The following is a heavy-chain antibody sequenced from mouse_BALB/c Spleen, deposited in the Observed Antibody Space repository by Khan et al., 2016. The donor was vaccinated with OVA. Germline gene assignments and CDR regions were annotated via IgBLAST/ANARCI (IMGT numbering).Heavy chain of an antibody. D-gene: IGHD1-2*01. CDR2: IWGDGST. CDR1: GFSLTSYG. V-gene: IGHV2-3*01. Sequence: VQLKQSGPGLVAPSQSLSITCTVSGFSLTSYGVNWVRQPPGKGLEWLGVIWGDGSTNYNSTLMSRLSISKDNSKSQFCLKRSSLETDDTATYYCAKWGTANYYAMDYWGQGTSVTVSS. J-gene: IGHJ4*01. CDR3: AKWGTANYYAMDY.